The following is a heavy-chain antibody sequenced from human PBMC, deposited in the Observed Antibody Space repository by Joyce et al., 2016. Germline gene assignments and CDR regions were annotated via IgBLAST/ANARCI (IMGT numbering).Heavy chain of an antibody. V-gene: IGHV1-2*02. CDR2: SKNENGNT. CDR3: AREGLPHGGFDY. CDR1: GFTFTGYY. Sequence: QVQLVQSGTEVKKPGASVKVSCKGSGFTFTGYYMHWVRQAPGQGLERMGWSKNENGNTHYTQNCQCRDTMTRDTSINPAYMEVTRRRSDDTAYYYCAREGLPHGGFDYWGLGTLVTVSS. J-gene: IGHJ4*02.